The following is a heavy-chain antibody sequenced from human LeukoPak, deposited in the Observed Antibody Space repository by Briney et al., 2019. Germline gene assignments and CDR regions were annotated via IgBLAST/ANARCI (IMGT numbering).Heavy chain of an antibody. D-gene: IGHD6-13*01. Sequence: GGSLRLSCAASGFTFNSYWMHWVRQAPGKGLVWVSRINGDGSTTTYADSVKGRFTISRDNAKNTLYLQMHSLRPEDTAVYYCARPIGAAGYGFDCWGQGTLVTVSS. CDR3: ARPIGAAGYGFDC. V-gene: IGHV3-74*01. CDR2: INGDGSTT. J-gene: IGHJ4*02. CDR1: GFTFNSYW.